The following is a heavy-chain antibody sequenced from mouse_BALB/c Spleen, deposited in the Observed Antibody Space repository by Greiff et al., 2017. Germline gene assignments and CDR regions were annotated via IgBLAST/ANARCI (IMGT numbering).Heavy chain of an antibody. CDR2: ISYSGST. CDR3: ARLGMTSYYFDY. V-gene: IGHV3-2*02. Sequence: EVQLVESGPGLVKPSQSLSLTCTVTGYSITSDYAWNWIRQFPGNKLEWMGYISYSGSTSYNPSLKSRISITRDTSKNQFFLQLNSVTTEDTATYYCARLGMTSYYFDYWGQGTTLTVSS. J-gene: IGHJ2*01. CDR1: GYSITSDYA.